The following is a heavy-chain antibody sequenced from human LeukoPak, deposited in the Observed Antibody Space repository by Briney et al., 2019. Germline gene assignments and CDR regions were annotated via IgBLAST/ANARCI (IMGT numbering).Heavy chain of an antibody. CDR2: INHSGST. CDR3: ARVEDGYNDVGY. V-gene: IGHV4-34*01. J-gene: IGHJ4*02. CDR1: GGSFSGHY. D-gene: IGHD5-24*01. Sequence: AETESLTCAVYGGSFSGHYWTWIRQPPGKGLEWIGEINHSGSTNYNPSLKSRVTISVDTSKNQLSLKLNSVTAADTAVYYCARVEDGYNDVGYWGQGTLVIVSS.